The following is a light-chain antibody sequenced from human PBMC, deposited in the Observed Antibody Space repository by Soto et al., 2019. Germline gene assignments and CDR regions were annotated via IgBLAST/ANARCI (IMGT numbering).Light chain of an antibody. CDR3: QQSSSTPLT. V-gene: IGKV1-39*01. J-gene: IGKJ4*01. CDR1: QSISSY. CDR2: AAS. Sequence: DIQMTQSPSSLSASVGDRVTITCRASQSISSYLNWYQQKPGKAPKLLIYAASSLQSGVPSRFSGSGSGTDVTLTIISLQPEDFATYYCQQSSSTPLTFGGGNKVEIK.